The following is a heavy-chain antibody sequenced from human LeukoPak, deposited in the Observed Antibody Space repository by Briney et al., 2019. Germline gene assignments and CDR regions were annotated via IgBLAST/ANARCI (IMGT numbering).Heavy chain of an antibody. D-gene: IGHD4-17*01. CDR3: AREDGDYYYYGMDV. CDR1: GYTFTSYD. V-gene: IGHV1-8*01. Sequence: GASVKVSCKASGYTFTSYDINWVRQATGQGLEWMGWMNPNSGNTGYAQKFQGRVTMTRNTSISTAYMELSSLRSEDTAVYYCAREDGDYYYYGMDVWGQGTTVTVSS. CDR2: MNPNSGNT. J-gene: IGHJ6*02.